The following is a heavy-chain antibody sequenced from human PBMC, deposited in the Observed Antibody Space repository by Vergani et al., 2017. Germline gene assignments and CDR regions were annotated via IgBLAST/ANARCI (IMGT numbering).Heavy chain of an antibody. J-gene: IGHJ4*02. CDR2: IKSKTDGGTT. CDR1: GFTLSNAW. CDR3: TSYYYDSSGYYPSDY. V-gene: IGHV3-15*01. D-gene: IGHD3-22*01. Sequence: EVQLVESGGGLVKPGGSLRLSCAASGFTLSNAWMSWVRQAPGKGLEWVGRIKSKTDGGTTDYAAPVKGRFTISRDDSKNTLYLQMNSLKTEDTAVYYCTSYYYDSSGYYPSDYWGQGTLVTVSS.